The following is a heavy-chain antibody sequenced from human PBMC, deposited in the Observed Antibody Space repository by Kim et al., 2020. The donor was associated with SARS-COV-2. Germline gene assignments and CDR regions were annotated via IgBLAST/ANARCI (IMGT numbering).Heavy chain of an antibody. D-gene: IGHD3-3*01. J-gene: IGHJ3*02. CDR3: ASINRIRFLEWLRTFDI. V-gene: IGHV3-21*01. Sequence: VKGRFTISRDNAKNSLYLQRNSLRAEDTAVYYCASINRIRFLEWLRTFDIWGQGTMVTVSS.